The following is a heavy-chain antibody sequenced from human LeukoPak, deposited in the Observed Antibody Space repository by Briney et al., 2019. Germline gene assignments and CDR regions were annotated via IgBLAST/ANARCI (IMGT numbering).Heavy chain of an antibody. V-gene: IGHV3-43*01. D-gene: IGHD3-22*01. J-gene: IGHJ4*02. Sequence: GGSLRLSCAASGFTFDDYTMHWVRRAPGKGLEWVSVISWHGSTTKYADSVRGRFTISRDNSKNSLSLQMNSLRPEDTALYYCAKDIGDSIGYNYFDSWGQGTLVTVSS. CDR1: GFTFDDYT. CDR3: AKDIGDSIGYNYFDS. CDR2: ISWHGSTT.